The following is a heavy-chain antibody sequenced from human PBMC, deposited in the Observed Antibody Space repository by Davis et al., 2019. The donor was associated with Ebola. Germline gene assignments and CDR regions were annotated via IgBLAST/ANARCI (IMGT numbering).Heavy chain of an antibody. Sequence: GGSLRLSCAASGFTFSSYGMNWVRQAPGKGLEWVSSISSSSSYIYYADSVKGRFTISRDNAKNSLYLQMNSLRAEDTAVYYCARDQFGPSIVVVPAAIGYWGQGTLVTVSS. D-gene: IGHD2-2*02. CDR3: ARDQFGPSIVVVPAAIGY. CDR2: ISSSSSYI. J-gene: IGHJ4*02. V-gene: IGHV3-21*01. CDR1: GFTFSSYG.